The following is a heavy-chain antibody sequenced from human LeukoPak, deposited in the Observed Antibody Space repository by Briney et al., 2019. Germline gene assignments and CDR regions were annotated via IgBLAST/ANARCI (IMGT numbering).Heavy chain of an antibody. J-gene: IGHJ6*02. Sequence: GRSLRLSCAASGFTFDDYAMHWVRQAPGKGLEWVSGISWNSGSIGYADSMKGRFTISRDNAKNSLYLQMNSLRAEDTALYYCAKDDGSELGYYYGMDVWGQGTTVTVSS. CDR3: AKDDGSELGYYYGMDV. V-gene: IGHV3-9*01. D-gene: IGHD6-19*01. CDR2: ISWNSGSI. CDR1: GFTFDDYA.